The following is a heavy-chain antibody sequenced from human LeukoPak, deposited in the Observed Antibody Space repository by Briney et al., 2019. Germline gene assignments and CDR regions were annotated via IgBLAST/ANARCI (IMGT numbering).Heavy chain of an antibody. V-gene: IGHV1-46*01. Sequence: ASVKVSCKASGYTFTSYYMYWVRQAPGQGLEWMGIINPSGCSTSYAQKFQGRVTMTRDTSTSTVYMELSSLRSEDTAVYYCARDPQTRIAAAGTGWFDPWGQGTLVTVSS. CDR3: ARDPQTRIAAAGTGWFDP. CDR2: INPSGCST. CDR1: GYTFTSYY. J-gene: IGHJ5*02. D-gene: IGHD6-13*01.